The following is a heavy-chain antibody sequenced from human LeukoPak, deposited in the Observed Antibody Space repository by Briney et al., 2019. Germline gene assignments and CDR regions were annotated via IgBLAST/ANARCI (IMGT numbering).Heavy chain of an antibody. D-gene: IGHD3-22*01. CDR2: IYYSGST. V-gene: IGHV4-39*01. CDR1: GGSISSSSYY. Sequence: SETLSLTCTVSGGSISSSSYYWGWIRQPPGKGLEWIGSIYYSGSTYYNPSLKSPVTISVDTSKNQFSLKLSSVTAADTAVYYCAGSGYYLFGLGYWGQGTLVTVSS. J-gene: IGHJ4*02. CDR3: AGSGYYLFGLGY.